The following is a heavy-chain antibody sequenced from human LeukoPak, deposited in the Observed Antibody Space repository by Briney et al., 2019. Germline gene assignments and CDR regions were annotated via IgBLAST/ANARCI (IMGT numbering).Heavy chain of an antibody. Sequence: GGSLRLSCAASGFTFSSYWMHWARQAPGKGLVWVSRINSDGSSTSYADSVKGRFTISRDNAKNTLYLQMNSLRAEDTAVYYCARATVTTYADYWGQGTLVTVSS. J-gene: IGHJ4*02. CDR3: ARATVTTYADY. CDR1: GFTFSSYW. CDR2: INSDGSST. V-gene: IGHV3-74*01. D-gene: IGHD4-17*01.